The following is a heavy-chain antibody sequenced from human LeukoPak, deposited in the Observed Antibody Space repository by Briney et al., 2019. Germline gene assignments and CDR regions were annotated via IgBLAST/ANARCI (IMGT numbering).Heavy chain of an antibody. Sequence: GGSLRLSCAASGSTFSSYGMHWVRQAPGKGLEWVAVIWYDGSNKYYADSVKGRFTISRDNSKNALYLQMNSLRAEDTAVYYCASNYGYYYYGMDVWGQGTTVTVSS. CDR1: GSTFSSYG. CDR3: ASNYGYYYYGMDV. CDR2: IWYDGSNK. J-gene: IGHJ6*02. D-gene: IGHD4-11*01. V-gene: IGHV3-33*01.